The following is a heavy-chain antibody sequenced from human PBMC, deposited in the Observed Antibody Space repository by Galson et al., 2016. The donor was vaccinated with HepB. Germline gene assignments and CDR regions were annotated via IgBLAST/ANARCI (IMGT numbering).Heavy chain of an antibody. D-gene: IGHD3-9*01. J-gene: IGHJ4*02. CDR1: GFTFSNYW. CDR2: IKNDGTST. Sequence: SLRLSCAASGFTFSNYWMHWVRQSPGKGLVWLARIKNDGTSTNYADVVKGRFSISRDNTNNNLHLQMNSLRVDDTAVYFCAREQTSTFEIDYWGQGNLVTVSS. V-gene: IGHV3-74*01. CDR3: AREQTSTFEIDY.